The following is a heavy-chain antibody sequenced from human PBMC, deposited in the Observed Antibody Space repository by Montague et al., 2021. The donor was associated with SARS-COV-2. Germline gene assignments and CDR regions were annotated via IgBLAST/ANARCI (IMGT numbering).Heavy chain of an antibody. CDR1: GGSISSYY. D-gene: IGHD3-10*01. CDR3: ARVTRGYENGWGRSGHFDY. V-gene: IGHV4-59*01. J-gene: IGHJ4*02. CDR2: IYYSGST. Sequence: SETLSLTCTVSGGSISSYYWSWIRQPPGKGLEWIGYIYYSGSTTYNPSLKSRVTISVDTSKNQFSLKLSSVTAADTAVYYCARVTRGYENGWGRSGHFDYWGQGTLVTVSS.